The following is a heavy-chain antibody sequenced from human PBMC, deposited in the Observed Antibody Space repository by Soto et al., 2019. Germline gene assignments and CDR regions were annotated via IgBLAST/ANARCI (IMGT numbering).Heavy chain of an antibody. CDR3: AKARIRGYELDAFDI. D-gene: IGHD5-18*01. Sequence: GGSLRLSCAAPGFTFSSYAMSWVRQAPGKGLEWVSAISGSGGSTYYADSVKGRFTISRDNSKNTLYLQMNSLRAEDTAVYYCAKARIRGYELDAFDIWGQGTMVTVSS. J-gene: IGHJ3*02. CDR2: ISGSGGST. V-gene: IGHV3-23*01. CDR1: GFTFSSYA.